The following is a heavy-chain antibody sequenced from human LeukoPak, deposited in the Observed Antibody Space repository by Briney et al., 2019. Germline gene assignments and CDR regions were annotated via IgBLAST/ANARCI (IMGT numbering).Heavy chain of an antibody. J-gene: IGHJ4*02. CDR3: ARLVPPGGGDCTGSNCHTVYYFDY. D-gene: IGHD2-15*01. Sequence: SQTLSLTCPVSGGSITSSSSYWGWIRQPPGKGLEWIGTIYYSGTTYYNPSLKSRVTISIDAAKNQFSLMLTSVTAADTAVYYCARLVPPGGGDCTGSNCHTVYYFDYWGQGTLVTVSS. CDR2: IYYSGTT. CDR1: GGSITSSSSY. V-gene: IGHV4-39*01.